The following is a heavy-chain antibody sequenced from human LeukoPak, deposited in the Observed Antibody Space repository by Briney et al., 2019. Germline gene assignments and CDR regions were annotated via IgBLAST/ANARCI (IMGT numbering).Heavy chain of an antibody. J-gene: IGHJ4*02. V-gene: IGHV3-21*01. Sequence: GGSLRLSCAASGFTFSSYSMNWVRQAPGKGLEWVSSISSSSSYIYYADSVKGRFTISRDNAKNSLYLQMNSLRAEDTAVYYCARVRYDGSGYYSIYDYWGQGTLVTVSS. D-gene: IGHD3-22*01. CDR1: GFTFSSYS. CDR2: ISSSSSYI. CDR3: ARVRYDGSGYYSIYDY.